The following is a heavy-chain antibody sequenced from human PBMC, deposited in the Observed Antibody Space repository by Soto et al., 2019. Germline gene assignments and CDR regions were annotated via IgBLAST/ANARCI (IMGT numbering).Heavy chain of an antibody. J-gene: IGHJ3*02. D-gene: IGHD2-21*02. CDR3: ATVERNEAYCGGDCYWGAFDI. V-gene: IGHV1-24*01. CDR1: GYTLTELS. Sequence: ASVKVSCKVSGYTLTELSMHWVRQAPGKGLEWMGGFDPEDGETIYAQKFQGRVTMTEDTSTDTAYMELSSLRYEDTAVYYCATVERNEAYCGGDCYWGAFDIWGQGTMVTVS. CDR2: FDPEDGET.